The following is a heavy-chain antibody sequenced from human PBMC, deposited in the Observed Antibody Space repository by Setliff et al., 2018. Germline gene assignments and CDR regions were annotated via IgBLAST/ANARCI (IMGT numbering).Heavy chain of an antibody. CDR2: INHSGIT. J-gene: IGHJ1*01. Sequence: SETLSLTCTVYGGSLSNYYWSWVRQPPGKGPEWIVEINHSGITNYNPSLKGRVTISVDTSKNQLSLKVNSVTVADTAVYYCARVDFTMIQGVLGLWGQGTLVTVSS. CDR1: GGSLSNYY. D-gene: IGHD3-10*01. CDR3: ARVDFTMIQGVLGL. V-gene: IGHV4-34*01.